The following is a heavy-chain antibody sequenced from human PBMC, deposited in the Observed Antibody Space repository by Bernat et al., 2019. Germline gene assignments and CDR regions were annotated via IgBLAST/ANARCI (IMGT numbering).Heavy chain of an antibody. V-gene: IGHV3-74*01. CDR3: VRIGYSTSSLGIDY. J-gene: IGHJ4*02. Sequence: VQPGGSLRLSCAASGFTFNSYWMHWVRQAPGKGLVWVSRINTDGSITTYADSVRGRFTISRDNAKNTLFLQMSSLRAEDTAIYYCVRIGYSTSSLGIDYWGQGALVIVSS. CDR1: GFTFNSYW. CDR2: INTDGSIT. D-gene: IGHD1-26*01.